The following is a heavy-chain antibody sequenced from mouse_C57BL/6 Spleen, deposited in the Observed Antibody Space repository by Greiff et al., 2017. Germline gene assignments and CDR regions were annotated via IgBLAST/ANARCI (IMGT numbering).Heavy chain of an antibody. CDR2: IDPSDSYT. J-gene: IGHJ1*03. CDR1: GYTFTSYW. Sequence: VKLQQPGAELVKPGASVKLSCKASGYTFTSYWMQWVKQRPGQGLEWIGEIDPSDSYTNYNQKFKGKATLTVDTSSSTAYMQLSSLTSEDSAVYYCARWDTTVVRYFDVWGTGTTVTVSS. V-gene: IGHV1-50*01. D-gene: IGHD1-1*01. CDR3: ARWDTTVVRYFDV.